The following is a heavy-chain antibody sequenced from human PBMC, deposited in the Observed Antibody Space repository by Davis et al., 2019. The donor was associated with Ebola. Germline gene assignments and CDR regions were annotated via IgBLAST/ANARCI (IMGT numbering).Heavy chain of an antibody. CDR1: GFSFATFY. V-gene: IGHV3-53*01. D-gene: IGHD6-19*01. Sequence: GESLKISCAASGFSFATFYMSWVRQAPGKGLEWVSSIYTGGETYYTDSVKGRFTISRDNSKNMLFLHMNRLKVDDTAVYYCARGMAGANREPLVLVSWGQGTSVIVSS. J-gene: IGHJ3*01. CDR2: IYTGGET. CDR3: ARGMAGANREPLVLVS.